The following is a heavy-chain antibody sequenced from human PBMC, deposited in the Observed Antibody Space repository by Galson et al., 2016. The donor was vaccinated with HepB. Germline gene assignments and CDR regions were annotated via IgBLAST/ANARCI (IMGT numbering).Heavy chain of an antibody. Sequence: LSLTCAVSGASINSNDWWSWVRQPPGKGLEWIGEIHHSGGTHYNPSIKSRLTISVDKSKNQFSLRLKSVTAADTAVYYCSRLRIWGAGETETFDYWGQGTLVTVSS. J-gene: IGHJ4*02. V-gene: IGHV4-4*02. CDR1: GASINSNDW. D-gene: IGHD1-26*01. CDR2: IHHSGGT. CDR3: SRLRIWGAGETETFDY.